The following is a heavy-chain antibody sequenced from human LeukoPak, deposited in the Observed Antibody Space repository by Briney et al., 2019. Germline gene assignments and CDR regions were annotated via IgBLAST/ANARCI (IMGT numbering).Heavy chain of an antibody. Sequence: GGSLSLSCAASGFTFSSYGMHWVRQAPGKGLEWVAVISYDGSNKYYADSVKGRFTISRDNSKNTLYLQMNSLRAEDTAVYYCAKDRATVVTPGWYFDLWGRGTLVTVSS. J-gene: IGHJ2*01. D-gene: IGHD4-23*01. CDR1: GFTFSSYG. CDR3: AKDRATVVTPGWYFDL. V-gene: IGHV3-30*18. CDR2: ISYDGSNK.